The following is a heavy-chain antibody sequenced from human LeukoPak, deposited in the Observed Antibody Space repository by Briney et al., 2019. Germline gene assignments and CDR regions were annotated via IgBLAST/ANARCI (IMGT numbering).Heavy chain of an antibody. CDR3: AREKMVRGVISVD. Sequence: PSQTLSLTCTVSGGSISSGTYYWSWIRQPAGKGLEWIGRIYTSGSTNYNPSLKSRVTISVDTSKNQFSLKLSSVTAADTAVYYCAREKMVRGVISVDWGQGTLVTVSS. J-gene: IGHJ4*02. CDR2: IYTSGST. D-gene: IGHD3-10*01. V-gene: IGHV4-61*02. CDR1: GGSISSGTYY.